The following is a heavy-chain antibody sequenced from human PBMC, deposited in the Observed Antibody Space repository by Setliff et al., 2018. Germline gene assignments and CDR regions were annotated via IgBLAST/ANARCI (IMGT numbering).Heavy chain of an antibody. J-gene: IGHJ5*02. CDR2: MNPNSGNT. D-gene: IGHD3-3*01. CDR3: ARGRRGNYDFWSGYSNWFDP. CDR1: GYTFTSYD. Sequence: ASVKVSCKASGYTFTSYDINWVRQATGQGLEWMGWMNPNSGNTGYAQKFQGRVTITRNTSISTAYMELSSLRSEDTAVYHCARGRRGNYDFWSGYSNWFDPWGQGTLVTVSS. V-gene: IGHV1-8*03.